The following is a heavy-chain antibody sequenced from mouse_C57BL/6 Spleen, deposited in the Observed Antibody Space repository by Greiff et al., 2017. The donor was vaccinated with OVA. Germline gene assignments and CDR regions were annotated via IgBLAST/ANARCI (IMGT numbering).Heavy chain of an antibody. V-gene: IGHV3-6*01. D-gene: IGHD2-5*01. CDR1: GYSITSGYY. Sequence: ESGPGLVKPSQSLSLTCSVTGYSITSGYYWNWIRQFPGNKLEWMGYISYDGSNNYNPSLKNRISITRDTSKNQFFLKLNSVTTEDTATYYCARGDSNYLLFAYWGQGTLVTVSA. CDR3: ARGDSNYLLFAY. J-gene: IGHJ3*01. CDR2: ISYDGSN.